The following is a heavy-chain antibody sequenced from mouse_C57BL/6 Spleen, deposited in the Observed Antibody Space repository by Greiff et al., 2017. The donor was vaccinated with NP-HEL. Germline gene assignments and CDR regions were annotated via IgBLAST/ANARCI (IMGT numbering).Heavy chain of an antibody. D-gene: IGHD1-1*01. CDR3: ARAYGSRGGYFDY. CDR2: IDPSDSYT. Sequence: QVQLQQPGAELVMPGASVKLSCKASGYTFTSYWMHWVKQRPGQGLEWIGEIDPSDSYTNYNQKFKGKSTLTVDKSTSTAYMQLSSLTAEDSAVYYCARAYGSRGGYFDYWGQGTTLTVSS. J-gene: IGHJ2*01. V-gene: IGHV1-69*01. CDR1: GYTFTSYW.